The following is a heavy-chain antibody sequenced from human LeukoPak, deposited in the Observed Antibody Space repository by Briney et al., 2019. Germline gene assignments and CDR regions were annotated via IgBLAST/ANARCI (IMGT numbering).Heavy chain of an antibody. J-gene: IGHJ4*02. CDR3: ARSVIVGGFDY. CDR1: GYTFTGYG. V-gene: IGHV1-69*05. D-gene: IGHD2-15*01. CDR2: IIPIFGTA. Sequence: SVKVSCKASGYTFTGYGISWVRQAPGQGLEWMGGIIPIFGTANYAQKFQGRVTITTDESTSTAYMELSSLRSEDTAVYYCARSVIVGGFDYWGQGTLVTVSS.